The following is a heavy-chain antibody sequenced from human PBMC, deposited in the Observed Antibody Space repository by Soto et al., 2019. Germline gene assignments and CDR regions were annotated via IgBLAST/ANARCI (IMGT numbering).Heavy chain of an antibody. J-gene: IGHJ3*02. Sequence: SEALSLTCTVSGGSISTYYWSWIRQPPGKELEWIGYIHYSGSTDYNPSLKSRVTISGDTSKNQFSLKLSSVTAADTAVYYCARSTYSDSGSYYLCAFDIWGQGTMVTVSS. CDR1: GGSISTYY. CDR2: IHYSGST. D-gene: IGHD3-10*01. V-gene: IGHV4-59*08. CDR3: ARSTYSDSGSYYLCAFDI.